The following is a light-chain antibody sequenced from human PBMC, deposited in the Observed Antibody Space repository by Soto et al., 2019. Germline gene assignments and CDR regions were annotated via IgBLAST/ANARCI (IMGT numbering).Light chain of an antibody. V-gene: IGLV2-14*01. CDR1: STDVNGHNY. CDR3: CSYTSGTSV. Sequence: QSPLTHPASLSGSPGQSITISCTVTSTDVNGHNYVSWYQQHPGKAPKVIIYEVTNRPSGISHRFSGSKSGNTASLTISGLQAEDEADYYCCSYTSGTSVFGTGTKVT. CDR2: EVT. J-gene: IGLJ1*01.